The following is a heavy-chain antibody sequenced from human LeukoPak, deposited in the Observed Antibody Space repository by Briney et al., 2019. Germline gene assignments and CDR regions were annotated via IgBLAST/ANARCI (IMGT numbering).Heavy chain of an antibody. V-gene: IGHV1-2*02. CDR3: ARGSIVGATTDLNY. CDR1: GYTFTSYA. J-gene: IGHJ4*02. CDR2: INPNSGGT. D-gene: IGHD1-26*01. Sequence: ASVKVSCKASGYTFTSYAMNWVRQAPGQGLEWMGWINPNSGGTNYAQKFQGRVTMTRDTSISTAYMELSRLRSDDTAVYYCARGSIVGATTDLNYWGQGTLVTVSS.